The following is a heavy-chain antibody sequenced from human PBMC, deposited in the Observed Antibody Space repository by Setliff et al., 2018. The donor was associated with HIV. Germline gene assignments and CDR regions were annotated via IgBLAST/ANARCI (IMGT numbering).Heavy chain of an antibody. Sequence: SETLSLTCAVSGVSITSHYWSWIRQPPGKGLEWIGFIYYSVNNNYNPSLKSRVTISVDTSKNQFSLKLSSVTAADTAVFYCARVPVVSTMYYFDYWGQGTLVTVSS. J-gene: IGHJ4*02. D-gene: IGHD5-12*01. CDR3: ARVPVVSTMYYFDY. CDR2: IYYSVNN. CDR1: GVSITSHY. V-gene: IGHV4-59*11.